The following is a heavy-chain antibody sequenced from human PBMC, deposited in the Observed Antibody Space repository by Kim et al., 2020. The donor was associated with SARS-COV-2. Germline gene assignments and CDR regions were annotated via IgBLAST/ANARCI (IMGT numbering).Heavy chain of an antibody. CDR3: ARVHARFGELLSPFGY. J-gene: IGHJ4*02. Sequence: LKSQVTISVDTSKNQFSLRLSSVTAADTAVYYCARVHARFGELLSPFGYWGQGTLVTVSS. V-gene: IGHV4-34*01. D-gene: IGHD3-10*01.